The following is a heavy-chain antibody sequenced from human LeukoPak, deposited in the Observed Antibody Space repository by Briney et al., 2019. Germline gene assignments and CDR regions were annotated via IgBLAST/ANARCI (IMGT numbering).Heavy chain of an antibody. CDR1: GGSFSDYY. D-gene: IGHD5-24*01. J-gene: IGHJ4*02. CDR2: INHSGSI. V-gene: IGHV4-34*01. CDR3: ASVAMATTYFDP. Sequence: KPSETLSPTCAVYGGSFSDYYWSWIRQPPGKGLEWIGEINHSGSINYNPSLKSRVTISVDTSKNQLSLKLSSVTAADPAVYHCASVAMATTYFDPWGQGTLVTVSS.